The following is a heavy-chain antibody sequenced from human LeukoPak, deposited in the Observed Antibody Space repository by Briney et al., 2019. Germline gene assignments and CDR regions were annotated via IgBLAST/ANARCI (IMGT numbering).Heavy chain of an antibody. V-gene: IGHV3-48*01. Sequence: PGGSLRLSCAASGFTFSSYSMNWVRQAPGKGLEWVSYISSSSFTIYYADSVKGRFTISRDNAKNSLYLQMNSLRAEDTAVYYCAIDSVWEVLRGDVFDIWGQGTMVTVSS. CDR3: AIDSVWEVLRGDVFDI. J-gene: IGHJ3*02. D-gene: IGHD1-26*01. CDR1: GFTFSSYS. CDR2: ISSSSFTI.